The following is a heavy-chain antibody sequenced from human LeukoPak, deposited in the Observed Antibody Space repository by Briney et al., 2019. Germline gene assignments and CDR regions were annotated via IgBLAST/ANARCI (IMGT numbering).Heavy chain of an antibody. Sequence: GGSLRLSCAASGFTFSDFGMHWVRQAPGKGLERVAVIWYDGTKKYYADSVKGRFTISRDDSKNTLYLQMNSLRPEDTAVYYCARDLCSTTSCLDYWGQGTLVTVSS. V-gene: IGHV3-33*01. CDR1: GFTFSDFG. CDR3: ARDLCSTTSCLDY. CDR2: IWYDGTKK. D-gene: IGHD2-2*01. J-gene: IGHJ4*02.